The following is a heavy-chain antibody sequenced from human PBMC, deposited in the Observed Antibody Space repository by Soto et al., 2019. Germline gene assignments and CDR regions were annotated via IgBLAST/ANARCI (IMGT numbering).Heavy chain of an antibody. CDR2: IKSKTDGGTT. D-gene: IGHD4-17*01. Sequence: GGSLRLSCAASGFTFSNAWMSWVRQAPGKGLEWVGRIKSKTDGGTTDYAAPVKGRFTISRDDSKNTLYLQMNSLKTEDTAVYYCTIMTTVTTIDYWGQGTLVTVSS. V-gene: IGHV3-15*01. CDR3: TIMTTVTTIDY. CDR1: GFTFSNAW. J-gene: IGHJ4*02.